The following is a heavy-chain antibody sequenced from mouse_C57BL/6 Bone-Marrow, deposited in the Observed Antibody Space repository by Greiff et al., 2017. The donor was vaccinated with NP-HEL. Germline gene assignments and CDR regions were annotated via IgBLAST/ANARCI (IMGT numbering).Heavy chain of an antibody. D-gene: IGHD1-1*01. CDR2: IDPENGDT. Sequence: VQLQQSGAELVRPGASVKLSCTASGFNIKDDYMHWVKQRPEQGLEWIGWIDPENGDTEYASKFQGKATITADTSSNTAYLQLSSLTSEDTAVYYCTRYYGSSYGDYFDYWGQGTTLTVSS. CDR3: TRYYGSSYGDYFDY. CDR1: GFNIKDDY. J-gene: IGHJ2*01. V-gene: IGHV14-4*01.